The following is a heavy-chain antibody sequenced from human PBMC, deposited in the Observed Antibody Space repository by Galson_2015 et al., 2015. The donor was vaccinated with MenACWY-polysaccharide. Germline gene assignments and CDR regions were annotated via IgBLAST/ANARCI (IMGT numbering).Heavy chain of an antibody. CDR1: GYTFTNHF. CDR2: INPSGGGT. Sequence: QSGAEVKKPGASVRVSCKASGYTFTNHFITWVRQAPGQGLEWMGIINPSGGGTSYAERFQGRVAMTSDTSTSTFYMELSSLTSEDTAIYYCARGKPPTTDVDYYSGLDVWGQGTTVIVSS. V-gene: IGHV1-46*01. D-gene: IGHD5-12*01. CDR3: ARGKPPTTDVDYYSGLDV. J-gene: IGHJ6*02.